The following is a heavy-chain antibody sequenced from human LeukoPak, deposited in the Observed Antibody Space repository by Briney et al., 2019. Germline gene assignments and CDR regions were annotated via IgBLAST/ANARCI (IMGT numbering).Heavy chain of an antibody. V-gene: IGHV3-74*01. Sequence: GESLRLSCAASGFTFSSYWMHWVRQAPGKGLVWVSRIKSDGTMTNYADSVKGRFTISRDNAKNTLHLQMDSPRAEDTAVYYCARLAATAGSPYFDYWGQGALVVVSS. CDR1: GFTFSSYW. CDR2: IKSDGTMT. D-gene: IGHD6-25*01. CDR3: ARLAATAGSPYFDY. J-gene: IGHJ4*02.